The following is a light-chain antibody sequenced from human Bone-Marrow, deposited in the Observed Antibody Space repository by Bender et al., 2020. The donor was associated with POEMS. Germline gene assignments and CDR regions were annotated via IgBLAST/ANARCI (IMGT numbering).Light chain of an antibody. CDR2: EAT. J-gene: IGLJ3*02. CDR3: CSYADNSVWV. CDR1: SSDVGIYNL. V-gene: IGLV2-23*01. Sequence: QSALTQPASVSGSPGQSITISCTGTSSDVGIYNLVSWYQQHPGKAPKLIIYEATKRPSGVSNRFSGSKSDNTASLTISGLQAEDEADFYCCSYADNSVWVFGGGTKLTVL.